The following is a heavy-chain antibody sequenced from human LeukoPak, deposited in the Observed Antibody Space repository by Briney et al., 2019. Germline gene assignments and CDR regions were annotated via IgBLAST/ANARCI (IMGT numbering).Heavy chain of an antibody. V-gene: IGHV3-9*01. CDR3: TKSLNYDLGAGGFDY. D-gene: IGHD3-22*01. J-gene: IGHJ4*02. CDR2: ISWNSGGI. Sequence: PGGSLRLSCAASGFTFSSYAMSWVRQAPGKGLEWVSGISWNSGGIGYADSVKGRISISRDNAKNSLYLQMNSLRTEDTALYYCTKSLNYDLGAGGFDYWGQGTLVTVSS. CDR1: GFTFSSYA.